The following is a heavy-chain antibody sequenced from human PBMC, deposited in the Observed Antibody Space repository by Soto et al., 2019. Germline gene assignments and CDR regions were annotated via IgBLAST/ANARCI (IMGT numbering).Heavy chain of an antibody. CDR1: GFTFSSYA. Sequence: EVQLVESGGGLVQPGGSLRLSCSASGFTFSSYALHWVRQAPGKGLEYVSTITSNGGSTYYTDSVKGRFTISRDNSKNTLYLQMSGLRAEDTAMYYCVNILLPWGQGTLVTVSS. J-gene: IGHJ5*02. CDR3: VNILLP. V-gene: IGHV3-64D*06. CDR2: ITSNGGST.